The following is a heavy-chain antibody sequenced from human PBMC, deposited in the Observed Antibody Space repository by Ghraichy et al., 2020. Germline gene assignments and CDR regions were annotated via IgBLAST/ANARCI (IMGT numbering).Heavy chain of an antibody. CDR1: GGSISSGGYY. Sequence: SLNISCTVSGGSISSGGYYWSWIRQHPGKGLEWIGYIYYSGSTYYNPSLKSRVTISVDTSKNQFSLKLSSVTAADTAVYYCARADDSSGYYIPALYYFDYWGQGTLVTVSS. J-gene: IGHJ4*02. D-gene: IGHD3-22*01. CDR2: IYYSGST. CDR3: ARADDSSGYYIPALYYFDY. V-gene: IGHV4-31*03.